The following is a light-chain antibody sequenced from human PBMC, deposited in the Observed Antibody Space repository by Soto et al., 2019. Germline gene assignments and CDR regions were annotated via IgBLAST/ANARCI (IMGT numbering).Light chain of an antibody. CDR3: QQRRNLPYT. CDR1: QSVSNY. Sequence: ETLLTQSPGTLSLSPGERATLSCRASQSVSNYLAWFQQKPGQAPRLLIFDTTNRASGTPARFSGSGSVTDFTLTISSLKPEDFAVYYCQQRRNLPYTFGQGTKLEIK. J-gene: IGKJ2*01. V-gene: IGKV3-11*01. CDR2: DTT.